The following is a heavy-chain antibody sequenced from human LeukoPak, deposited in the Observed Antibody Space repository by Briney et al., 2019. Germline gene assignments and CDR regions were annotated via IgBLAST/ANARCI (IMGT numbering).Heavy chain of an antibody. CDR3: TQGSGQYFDY. D-gene: IGHD2-15*01. CDR1: GFTFSSFA. Sequence: GGSLRLSCAASGFTFSSFALSWVRQAPGKGLEWVGRIRSRGDGGTTDFAAPVKGRFTISRDDSKNTLYLQMNSLTSEDTAVYYCTQGSGQYFDYWGQGTLVTVSS. CDR2: IRSRGDGGTT. J-gene: IGHJ4*02. V-gene: IGHV3-15*01.